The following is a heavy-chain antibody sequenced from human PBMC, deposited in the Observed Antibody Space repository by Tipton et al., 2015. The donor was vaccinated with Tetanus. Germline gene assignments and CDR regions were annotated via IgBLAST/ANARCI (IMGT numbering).Heavy chain of an antibody. CDR1: GGSISSGSYY. Sequence: TLSLTCTVSGGSISSGSYYWGWIRQPPGKGLEWIGSIYYSGNTYYNPSLKSRVSISVDTSKNQFSLKLSSVTAADTAVYYWARLSRGHPDVWGQGTTVTVSS. J-gene: IGHJ6*02. V-gene: IGHV4-39*01. CDR3: ARLSRGHPDV. CDR2: IYYSGNT.